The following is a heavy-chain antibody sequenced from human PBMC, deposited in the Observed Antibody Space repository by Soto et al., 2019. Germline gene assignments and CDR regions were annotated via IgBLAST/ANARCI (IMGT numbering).Heavy chain of an antibody. Sequence: QVQLVQSGAEVKKPGASVKVSCKASGYTFTSYAMHWVRQAPGQRLEWMGWINAGNGNTKYSQKFQGRVTITRETSARRDYTQLRSVRSGDTAVYYCARDLGGWTDYWGQGTLVTVSS. D-gene: IGHD2-15*01. CDR2: INAGNGNT. CDR3: ARDLGGWTDY. J-gene: IGHJ4*02. CDR1: GYTFTSYA. V-gene: IGHV1-3*01.